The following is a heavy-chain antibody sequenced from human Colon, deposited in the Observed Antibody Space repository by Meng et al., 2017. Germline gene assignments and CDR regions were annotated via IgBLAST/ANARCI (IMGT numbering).Heavy chain of an antibody. D-gene: IGHD6-13*01. CDR2: ISYDGSNK. CDR1: GFTFSSYA. J-gene: IGHJ4*02. V-gene: IGHV3-30*04. Sequence: GESLKISCAASGFTFSSYAMHWVRQAPGKGLEWVAVISYDGSNKYYADSVKGRFTISRDNSKNTLYLQMNSLRAEDTAVYYCARTLGAAAGPRYFDYWGQGTLVTVSS. CDR3: ARTLGAAAGPRYFDY.